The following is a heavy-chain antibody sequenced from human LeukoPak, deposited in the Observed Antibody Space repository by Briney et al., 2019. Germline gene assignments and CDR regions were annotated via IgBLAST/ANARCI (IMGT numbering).Heavy chain of an antibody. D-gene: IGHD2-15*01. CDR2: IYYSGST. J-gene: IGHJ4*02. CDR3: ARGFLVGSFDY. V-gene: IGHV4-59*01. CDR1: GGSITSYY. Sequence: PSETLSLTCTVSGGSITSYYWSWIWQPPGKGLEWIGYIYYSGSTNYNPSLKSRVTISVDTSKNQFSLKLSSLTAADTAVYYCARGFLVGSFDYWGQGTLVTVSS.